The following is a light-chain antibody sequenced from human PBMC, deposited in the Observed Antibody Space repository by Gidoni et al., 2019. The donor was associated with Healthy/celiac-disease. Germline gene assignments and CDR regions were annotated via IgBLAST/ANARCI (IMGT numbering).Light chain of an antibody. V-gene: IGKV3-20*01. J-gene: IGKJ4*02. CDR1: QSVSSNY. Sequence: EIVLTQSPGTLSLSPGERATLSCRASQSVSSNYLAWYQQKSGQAPRRLIYGASSRATGIPDRFSGSGSGKDFTLTISRLEPEDVAVYYCQQYGNSPLLTFGGGTKVEIK. CDR2: GAS. CDR3: QQYGNSPLLT.